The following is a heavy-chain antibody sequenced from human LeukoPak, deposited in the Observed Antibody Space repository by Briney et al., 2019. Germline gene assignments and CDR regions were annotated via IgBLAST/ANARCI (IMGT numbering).Heavy chain of an antibody. V-gene: IGHV6-1*01. D-gene: IGHD3-10*01. J-gene: IGHJ3*02. CDR1: GDSVSSNTAA. CDR3: ARGGSGGRAFDI. Sequence: SGTLSLTCAISGDSVSSNTAAWIWIRQSPSRGLEWLGRTYYRSKWVNEYAVSVKGRITVNPDTSMNQFSLQLNSVTPEDTAIYYCARGGSGGRAFDIWGQGTMVTVSS. CDR2: TYYRSKWVN.